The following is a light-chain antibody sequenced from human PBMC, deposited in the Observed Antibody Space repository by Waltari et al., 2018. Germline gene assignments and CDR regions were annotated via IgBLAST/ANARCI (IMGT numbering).Light chain of an antibody. CDR2: GST. V-gene: IGLV1-40*01. J-gene: IGLJ3*02. CDR1: CSNTGAGHA. CDR3: QSYDTTLSVV. Sequence: QSVLKQPPSVSGAPGQRVTITGTGSCSNTGAGHAVHWYQQLPRAAPKLLIYGSTSRPLGVPDRFFGSTSGTSAFLAITGLQAEDEADYYCQSYDTTLSVVFGGGTKLTVL.